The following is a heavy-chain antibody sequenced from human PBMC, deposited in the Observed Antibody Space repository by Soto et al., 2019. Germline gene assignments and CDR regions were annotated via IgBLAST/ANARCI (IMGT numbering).Heavy chain of an antibody. CDR3: ARLAYSHYST. CDR2: IYYSGTT. Sequence: SETLSLTCTVSGGSIKVGGYYWGWIRQTPGKGLEWVATIYYSGTTYYNPSLKSRLTISLDTSRNQFSLDLTSVTAADTAVYYCARLAYSHYSTWGQGTLVTV. V-gene: IGHV4-39*01. CDR1: GGSIKVGGYY. J-gene: IGHJ4*02. D-gene: IGHD5-12*01.